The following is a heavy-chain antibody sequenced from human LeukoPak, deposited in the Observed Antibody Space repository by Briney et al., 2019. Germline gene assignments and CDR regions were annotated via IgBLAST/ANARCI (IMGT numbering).Heavy chain of an antibody. CDR3: ARSRYLDWGGAFDM. Sequence: PGGSLRLSCVISGFTFKNHGLHWVRQAPGKGLEWVAVASSDEINQYYADSVKGRFIISRDNSRNTVYLQLNGLRGEDTAIYYCARSRYLDWGGAFDMWGQGTMVTVSS. CDR1: GFTFKNHG. V-gene: IGHV3-30*03. CDR2: ASSDEINQ. J-gene: IGHJ3*02. D-gene: IGHD3-9*01.